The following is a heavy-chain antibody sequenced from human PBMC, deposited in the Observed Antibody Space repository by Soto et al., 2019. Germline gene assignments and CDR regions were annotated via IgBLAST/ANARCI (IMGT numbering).Heavy chain of an antibody. CDR1: GFTFSDYY. Sequence: GGSLRLSCAASGFTFSDYYMSWIRQAPGKGLEWVSYISSSGSTIYYADSVKGRFTISRDNAKNSLYLQMNSLRAEDTAVYYCASYSGPGYYYYYYMDVWGKGTTVTVSS. CDR3: ASYSGPGYYYYYYMDV. V-gene: IGHV3-11*01. J-gene: IGHJ6*03. CDR2: ISSSGSTI. D-gene: IGHD1-26*01.